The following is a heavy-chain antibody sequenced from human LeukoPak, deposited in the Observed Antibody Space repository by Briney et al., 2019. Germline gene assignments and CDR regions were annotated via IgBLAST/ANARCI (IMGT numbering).Heavy chain of an antibody. D-gene: IGHD2-15*01. CDR1: GYTFTSYG. Sequence: GASVKVSCKASGYTFTSYGISWVRQAPGQGLEWMGWISAYNGNTNYAQKLQGRVTMTTDTSTSTAYMELRSLRSDDTAVYYCAKDHCSGGSCFAPQNCSAPGGQGTLVTVSS. J-gene: IGHJ5*02. V-gene: IGHV1-18*01. CDR3: AKDHCSGGSCFAPQNCSAP. CDR2: ISAYNGNT.